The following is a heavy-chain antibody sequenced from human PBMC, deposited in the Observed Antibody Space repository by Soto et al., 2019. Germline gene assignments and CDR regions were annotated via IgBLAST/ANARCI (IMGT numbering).Heavy chain of an antibody. CDR2: INHSGST. D-gene: IGHD6-19*01. Sequence: SETLSLTCAVYGGSFSGYYWSWIRQPPGKGLEWIGEINHSGSTNYNPSLKSRVTISVDTSKNQFSLKLSSVTAADTAVYYCARVIRRAVAGIIGLDYWGQGTLVTVSS. V-gene: IGHV4-34*01. J-gene: IGHJ4*02. CDR1: GGSFSGYY. CDR3: ARVIRRAVAGIIGLDY.